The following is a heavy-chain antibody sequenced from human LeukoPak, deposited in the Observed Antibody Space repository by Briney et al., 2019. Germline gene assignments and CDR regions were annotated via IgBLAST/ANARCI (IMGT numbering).Heavy chain of an antibody. Sequence: GGSLRLSCAASGFTFSSYAMSWVRQAPGKGLEWVSAISGSGGSTYYADSVKGRFTISRDNSKNTLYLQMNSLRAEDTAVYYCARDYDILTGYPYWAFDIWGQGTLVTVSS. CDR3: ARDYDILTGYPYWAFDI. J-gene: IGHJ4*02. CDR2: ISGSGGST. V-gene: IGHV3-23*01. D-gene: IGHD3-9*01. CDR1: GFTFSSYA.